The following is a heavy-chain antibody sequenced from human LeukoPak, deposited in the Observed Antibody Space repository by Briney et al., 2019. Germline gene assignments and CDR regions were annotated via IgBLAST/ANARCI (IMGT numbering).Heavy chain of an antibody. CDR1: GYTFTGYY. J-gene: IGHJ6*03. D-gene: IGHD3-16*02. Sequence: ASVKVSCKASGYTFTGYYMHWVRQAPGQGLEWMGWINPNSGGTNYAQKFHGRVTMTRDTSISTAYLELSRLRSDDSAVYYCARAAEGVIVIGYYYMDVWGKGTTVTVSS. CDR2: INPNSGGT. V-gene: IGHV1-2*02. CDR3: ARAAEGVIVIGYYYMDV.